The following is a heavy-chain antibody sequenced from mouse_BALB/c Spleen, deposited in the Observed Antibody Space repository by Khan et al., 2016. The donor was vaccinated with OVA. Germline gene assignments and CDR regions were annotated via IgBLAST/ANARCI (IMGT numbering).Heavy chain of an antibody. V-gene: IGHV5-6-5*01. CDR3: TRLVDY. CDR1: GFTFSSYA. J-gene: IGHJ4*01. Sequence: EVQLVESGGGLVKPGGSLKLSCAASGFTFSSYAVSWIRQTPEKRLEWVASINSGGSTYYPDSVKGRFTISRDDARNILYLQMSSLRSDDTDMYYCTRLVDYWGQGTSVTVSS. CDR2: INSGGST.